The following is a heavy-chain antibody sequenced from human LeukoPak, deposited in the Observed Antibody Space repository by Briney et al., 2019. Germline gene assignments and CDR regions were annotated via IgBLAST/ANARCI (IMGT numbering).Heavy chain of an antibody. J-gene: IGHJ4*02. CDR2: IYNSGTN. CDR1: GGSFTRYY. D-gene: IGHD2-15*01. V-gene: IGHV4-59*01. Sequence: PSESLSLTCTVSGGSFTRYYWNCIRQPPGKGLVWGGYIYNSGTNNYNPSLKSRATISADTSKRQVSLRLSSVTAADTAVYYCAGGGYCDISSCSAPVFDWWGQGTPVTVSS. CDR3: AGGGYCDISSCSAPVFDW.